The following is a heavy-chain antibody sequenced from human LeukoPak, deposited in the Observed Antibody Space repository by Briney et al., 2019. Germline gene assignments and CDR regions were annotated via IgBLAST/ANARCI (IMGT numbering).Heavy chain of an antibody. V-gene: IGHV4-59*01. J-gene: IGHJ3*01. D-gene: IGHD3-10*01. Sequence: SETLSLTCTVSGGSISGYYWSWIRQPPGKGLEWLGYVYYTGSTRYNPSLESRVTMSAGTSKNQFSLKLRSLTAADTAFYYCARDERFVRGIITTWGAFDLWGQGTLVTVSS. CDR3: ARDERFVRGIITTWGAFDL. CDR2: VYYTGST. CDR1: GGSISGYY.